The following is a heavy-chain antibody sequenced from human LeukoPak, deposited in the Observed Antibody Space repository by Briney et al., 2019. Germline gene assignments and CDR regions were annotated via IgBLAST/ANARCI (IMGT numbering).Heavy chain of an antibody. V-gene: IGHV4-34*01. Sequence: SETLSLTCAVYGGSFSGHHWTWIRQSPGKGLEWIGDINPSGSTYYNPSLKSRLTISVDTSKNQFSLKLRSVTAADTAVYYCARGRHDITMIVVVMTSVSYYLDVWGKGTTVTVS. J-gene: IGHJ6*03. CDR2: INPSGST. D-gene: IGHD3-22*01. CDR3: ARGRHDITMIVVVMTSVSYYLDV. CDR1: GGSFSGHH.